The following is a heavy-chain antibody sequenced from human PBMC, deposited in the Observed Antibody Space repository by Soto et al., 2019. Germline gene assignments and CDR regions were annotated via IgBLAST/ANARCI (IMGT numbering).Heavy chain of an antibody. Sequence: QVQLVESGGGVVQPGRSLRLSCAASGFTFSSYAMHWVRQAPGKGLEWVALISYDGSNKYYADSVKGRFTISRDNSKNTLYLQMDSLRVEDTAVYYCAREPYNTWPFDYWGQGTLVTVSS. CDR1: GFTFSSYA. D-gene: IGHD1-20*01. V-gene: IGHV3-30-3*01. CDR2: ISYDGSNK. CDR3: AREPYNTWPFDY. J-gene: IGHJ4*02.